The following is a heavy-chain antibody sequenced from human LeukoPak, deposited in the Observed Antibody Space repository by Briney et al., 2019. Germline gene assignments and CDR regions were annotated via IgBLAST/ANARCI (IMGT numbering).Heavy chain of an antibody. CDR1: DGSVSSGSYY. Sequence: SETLSLTCTVSDGSVSSGSYYWSWIRQPPGKGLEWIGYIYYSGSTNYNPSLKSRVTISVDTSKNQFSLKLSSVTAADTAVYYCARDFWSGYYGFDPWGQGTLVTVSS. D-gene: IGHD3-3*01. V-gene: IGHV4-61*01. CDR2: IYYSGST. J-gene: IGHJ5*02. CDR3: ARDFWSGYYGFDP.